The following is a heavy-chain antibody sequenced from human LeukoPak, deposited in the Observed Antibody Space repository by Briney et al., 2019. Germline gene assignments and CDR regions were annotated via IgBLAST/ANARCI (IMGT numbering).Heavy chain of an antibody. CDR3: AKAGRGGAITMVRGVKGDYYYMDV. Sequence: PGGSLRLSCAASGFTFTSYGMHWVRQAPGKGLEWVTLISHDGSNKYYADSVKGRFTISRDNSKNTLYLQMNGLRAEDTAVYYCAKAGRGGAITMVRGVKGDYYYMDVWGKGTTVTISS. J-gene: IGHJ6*03. D-gene: IGHD3-10*01. V-gene: IGHV3-30*18. CDR1: GFTFTSYG. CDR2: ISHDGSNK.